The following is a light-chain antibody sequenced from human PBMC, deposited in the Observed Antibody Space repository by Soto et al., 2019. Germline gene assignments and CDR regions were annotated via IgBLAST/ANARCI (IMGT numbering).Light chain of an antibody. CDR3: MQATQSPWT. J-gene: IGKJ1*01. CDR2: AAS. CDR1: QGISNY. Sequence: DIQMTQSPSSLSASVGDRVTITCRASQGISNYLAWYQQKPGKVPKLLIYAASTLQSGVPSRFSGSGSGTDFTLTISRVEAEDVGVYYCMQATQSPWTFGQGTKVEIK. V-gene: IGKV1-27*01.